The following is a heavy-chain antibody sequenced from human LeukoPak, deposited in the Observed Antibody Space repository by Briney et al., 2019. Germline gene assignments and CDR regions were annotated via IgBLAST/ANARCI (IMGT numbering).Heavy chain of an antibody. V-gene: IGHV3-49*03. Sequence: GGALRLSCAASGFTFLTYSMNWFRQSPRKGLEWVGFIRSKPYGGTTEYGASVKGRFTISREDSESIDYLQMNSLKTEDTALYYCAKGYLEVEPPANYYYYYYMDVWGKGTTVTVSS. CDR3: AKGYLEVEPPANYYYYYYMDV. CDR2: IRSKPYGGTT. CDR1: GFTFLTYS. D-gene: IGHD3-22*01. J-gene: IGHJ6*03.